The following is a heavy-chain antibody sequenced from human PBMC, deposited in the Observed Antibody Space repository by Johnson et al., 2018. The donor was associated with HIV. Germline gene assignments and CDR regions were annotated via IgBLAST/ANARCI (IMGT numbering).Heavy chain of an antibody. V-gene: IGHV3-30*18. D-gene: IGHD2-15*01. Sequence: QVQLVESGGGVVRPGGSLRLSCAASGFTFDDYGMSWVRQSPGKGLEWVAVISYDGSNKYYADSVKGRFTISRDNSKNTLYLQMNSMRAEDTAVYYCAKDPGRRDPHAFDIWGQGTMVTVSS. J-gene: IGHJ3*02. CDR1: GFTFDDYG. CDR2: ISYDGSNK. CDR3: AKDPGRRDPHAFDI.